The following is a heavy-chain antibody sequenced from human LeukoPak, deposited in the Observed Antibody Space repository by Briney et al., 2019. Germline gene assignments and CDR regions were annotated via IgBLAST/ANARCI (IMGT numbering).Heavy chain of an antibody. CDR2: ISGSGGST. J-gene: IGHJ3*02. Sequence: PGGSLRLSCAASGFTFSSYAMSWVRQAPGKGLEWVSAISGSGGSTYYADSVKGRFTISRDNSKNTLYLQMNSLRAEDTAVYYCAKDIGITMIVVALPHAFDIWGQGTMVTVSS. CDR1: GFTFSSYA. V-gene: IGHV3-23*01. CDR3: AKDIGITMIVVALPHAFDI. D-gene: IGHD3-22*01.